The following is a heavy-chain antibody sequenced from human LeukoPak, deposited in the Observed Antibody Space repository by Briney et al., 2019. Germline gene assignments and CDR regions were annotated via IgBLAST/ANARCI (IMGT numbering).Heavy chain of an antibody. V-gene: IGHV1-18*01. D-gene: IGHD6-19*01. CDR3: ARSFPRSPDSSGWFLFDY. Sequence: ASVKVSCKASGYTFTDYGISWVRQAPGQGLEWMGWISAYNDNTNYAQNLQGRVTMTIDTSTSTAYMELRSLRSDDTAVYYCARSFPRSPDSSGWFLFDYWGQGTLVTVSS. CDR1: GYTFTDYG. J-gene: IGHJ4*02. CDR2: ISAYNDNT.